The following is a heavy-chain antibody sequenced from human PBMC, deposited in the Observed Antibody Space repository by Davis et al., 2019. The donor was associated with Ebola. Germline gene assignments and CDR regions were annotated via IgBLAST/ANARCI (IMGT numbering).Heavy chain of an antibody. CDR1: GYTFTGYY. Sequence: ASVKVSCKASGYTFTGYYIHWVRLAPGQGLEWMGWINPNSGGTNYAQKFQGRVTMTRDTSISTAYMELSRLRSDDTAVYYCARDHSSGYYLPFDYWGQGTLVTVSS. CDR3: ARDHSSGYYLPFDY. V-gene: IGHV1-2*02. CDR2: INPNSGGT. D-gene: IGHD3-22*01. J-gene: IGHJ4*02.